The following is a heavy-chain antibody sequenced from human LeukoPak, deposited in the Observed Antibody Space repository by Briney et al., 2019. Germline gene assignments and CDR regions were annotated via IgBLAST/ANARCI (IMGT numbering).Heavy chain of an antibody. CDR1: GFTFSRFW. D-gene: IGHD6-13*01. CDR3: ARDPGAAAGDY. CDR2: INGDGSST. J-gene: IGHJ4*02. Sequence: PGGSLRPSCAASGFTFSRFWMHWVRQAPGKGLVWVSRINGDGSSTNYADSVKGRFTISRDNAKNTLFLQMNSLRAEDTAVYYCARDPGAAAGDYWGQGALVTVSS. V-gene: IGHV3-74*01.